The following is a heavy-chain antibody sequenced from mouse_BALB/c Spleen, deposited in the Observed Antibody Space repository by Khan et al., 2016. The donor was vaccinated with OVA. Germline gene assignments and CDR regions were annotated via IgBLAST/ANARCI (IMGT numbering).Heavy chain of an antibody. Sequence: QVQLQQSGADLARPGASGKRCSKAAGYTLTIYTLHWATQRPGPGLEWIGYTNPSTIHTTHNQTFSDQPTLTAAKSSRTAYIQLSSLTSEDSAGYSCARAGPDQGNYGAWCAYWGRGTLGTVAA. CDR1: GYTLTIYT. CDR2: TNPSTIHT. CDR3: ARAGPDQGNYGAWCAY. V-gene: IGHV1-4*01. D-gene: IGHD2-1*01. J-gene: IGHJ3*01.